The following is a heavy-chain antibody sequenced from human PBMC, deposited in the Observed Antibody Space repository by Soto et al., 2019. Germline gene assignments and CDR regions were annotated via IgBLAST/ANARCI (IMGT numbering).Heavy chain of an antibody. V-gene: IGHV5-51*01. CDR3: AKSIEGGPMDV. Sequence: GESLKISCQTSGYTFTNYWIGWVRLVPGKGLEWMGIVFPGDSDTRYSPSLQGQVIISVDKSISTAYLQWTRLKASDTAIYYCAKSIEGGPMDVWGQGTTVTVSS. CDR2: VFPGDSDT. J-gene: IGHJ6*02. D-gene: IGHD1-26*01. CDR1: GYTFTNYW.